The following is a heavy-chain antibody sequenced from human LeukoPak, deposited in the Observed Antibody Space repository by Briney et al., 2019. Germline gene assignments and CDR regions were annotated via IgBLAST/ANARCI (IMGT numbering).Heavy chain of an antibody. V-gene: IGHV3-7*01. Sequence: GGSLRLSCAASGLTFSSYCWTWVRQAPGKGLEWVANIKEDGSEKYYVDSVKGRFTISRDNAKNSLYLQMNGLRAEDTAVYYCARGGGAIEYWGQGTLVTVSS. CDR1: GLTFSSYC. J-gene: IGHJ4*02. CDR2: IKEDGSEK. CDR3: ARGGGAIEY. D-gene: IGHD3-16*01.